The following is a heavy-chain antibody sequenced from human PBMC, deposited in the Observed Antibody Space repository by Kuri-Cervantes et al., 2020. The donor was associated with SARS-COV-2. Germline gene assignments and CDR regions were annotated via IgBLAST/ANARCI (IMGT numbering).Heavy chain of an antibody. Sequence: GSLRLSCTVSGGSISSYYWSWIRQSPGKGLEWIGKINHSGSTNYNPSLSSRVTISVDMSKNQFSLRLSSVTAADTAMYYCARGREGVVPATILGLGYFLYFSMDVWGKGTSVTVS. D-gene: IGHD2-2*01. V-gene: IGHV4-34*01. CDR1: GGSISSYY. J-gene: IGHJ6*03. CDR2: INHSGST. CDR3: ARGREGVVPATILGLGYFLYFSMDV.